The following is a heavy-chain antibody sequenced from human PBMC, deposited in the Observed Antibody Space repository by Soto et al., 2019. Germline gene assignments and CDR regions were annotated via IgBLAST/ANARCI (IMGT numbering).Heavy chain of an antibody. J-gene: IGHJ4*02. CDR1: GFTFSSYG. CDR3: AKDSRRGNWNGYYFDY. V-gene: IGHV3-30*18. D-gene: IGHD1-1*01. Sequence: QVQLVESGGGVVQPGRSLRLSCAASGFTFSSYGMHWVRQAPGKGLEWVAVISYDGSNKYYADSVKGRFTISRDNSKNPLDLQMNSLRAEDTAVYYCAKDSRRGNWNGYYFDYWGQGTLVTVSS. CDR2: ISYDGSNK.